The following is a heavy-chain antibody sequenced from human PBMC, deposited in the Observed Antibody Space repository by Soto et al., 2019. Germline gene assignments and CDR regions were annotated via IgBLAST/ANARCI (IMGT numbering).Heavy chain of an antibody. CDR2: IYYSGST. V-gene: IGHV4-30-4*01. CDR1: GGSISSGDYY. Sequence: TLSLPCTVSGGSISSGDYYWSWIRQPPGKGLEWIGYIYYSGSTYYNPSLKSRVTISVDTSKNQFSLKLGSVTAEDTVVYYCASYYDSSGTAYYFDYWGQGTLVTVSS. CDR3: ASYYDSSGTAYYFDY. J-gene: IGHJ4*02. D-gene: IGHD3-22*01.